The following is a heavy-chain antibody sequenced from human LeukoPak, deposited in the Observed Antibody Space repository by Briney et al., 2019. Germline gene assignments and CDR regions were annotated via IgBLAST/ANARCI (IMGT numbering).Heavy chain of an antibody. J-gene: IGHJ4*02. CDR2: IKQDGNVT. CDR1: GFTFSSYW. CDR3: TKCLGSGYYLYYFDY. V-gene: IGHV3-7*05. D-gene: IGHD3-22*01. Sequence: GGSLRLSCAASGFTFSSYWMTWVRQAPGKGLEWVATIKQDGNVTYYLDSVNGRFTISRDNSKNTLYLQMNSLRAEDTAVYYCTKCLGSGYYLYYFDYWGQGTLVTVSS.